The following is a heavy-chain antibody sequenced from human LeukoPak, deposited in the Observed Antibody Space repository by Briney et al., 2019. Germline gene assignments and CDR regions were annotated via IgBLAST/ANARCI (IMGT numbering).Heavy chain of an antibody. Sequence: GASVKVSCKASGYTFTSYYMHWVRQAPGQGLEWMGIINPSGGSTSYAQKFQGRVTMTRDTSTSTVYMELSSLRSEDTAVYYCARVEVGGNYAEYFQHWGQGTLVTVSS. CDR1: GYTFTSYY. CDR2: INPSGGST. CDR3: ARVEVGGNYAEYFQH. D-gene: IGHD4-23*01. J-gene: IGHJ1*01. V-gene: IGHV1-46*03.